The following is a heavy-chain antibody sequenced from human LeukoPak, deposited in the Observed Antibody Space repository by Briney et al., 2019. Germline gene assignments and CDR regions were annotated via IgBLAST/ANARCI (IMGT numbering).Heavy chain of an antibody. D-gene: IGHD2-2*01. CDR1: GGSISSYY. CDR2: IYYSGST. J-gene: IGHJ4*02. Sequence: SETLSLTCTVSGGSISSYYWSWIRQPPRKGLEWIGYIYYSGSTNYNPSLKSRVTISVDTSKNQFSLKLSSLTAADTAVYYCARYHCDRTACYNFDFWGQGTLVTVSS. V-gene: IGHV4-59*01. CDR3: ARYHCDRTACYNFDF.